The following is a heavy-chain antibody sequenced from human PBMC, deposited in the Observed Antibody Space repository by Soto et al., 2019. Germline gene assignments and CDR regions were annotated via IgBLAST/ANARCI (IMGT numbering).Heavy chain of an antibody. CDR3: ARARYTIYRASYSFYGLDV. Sequence: QVQLQESGPGLVKPSETLSLTCTVSGGSISSYYWNWIRQPPGQGLEWIGNIYYTGNTNYNPSLKGRVPISLDTGKSQLSLKLPSGTAADTAVYYCARARYTIYRASYSFYGLDVWGGGTTDAVSS. J-gene: IGHJ6*04. CDR1: GGSISSYY. V-gene: IGHV4-59*01. CDR2: IYYTGNT. D-gene: IGHD1-26*01.